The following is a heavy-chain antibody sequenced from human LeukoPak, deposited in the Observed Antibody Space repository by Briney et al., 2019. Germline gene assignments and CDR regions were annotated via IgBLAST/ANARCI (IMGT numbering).Heavy chain of an antibody. V-gene: IGHV3-23*01. CDR3: AKGVGSSPYDAFDI. CDR2: IGGSGGNT. CDR1: GFTFSSYA. D-gene: IGHD6-13*01. J-gene: IGHJ3*02. Sequence: QPGGSLKLSCAASGFTFSSYAMNWVRQAPGKGLEWVSSIGGSGGNTYYADSEKGRFTISRDNSKNTLYLQMNSLRAEDTAVYYCAKGVGSSPYDAFDIWGQGTMVTVSS.